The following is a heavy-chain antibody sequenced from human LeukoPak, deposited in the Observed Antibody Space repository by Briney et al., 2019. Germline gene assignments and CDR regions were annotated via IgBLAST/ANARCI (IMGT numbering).Heavy chain of an antibody. D-gene: IGHD3-22*01. CDR1: GGTFSSYA. CDR3: ARRLETYYYDSSGYSWFDP. CDR2: IIPIFGTA. V-gene: IGHV1-69*13. J-gene: IGHJ5*02. Sequence: SVKVSCKASGGTFSSYAISWVRQAPGQGLEWMGGIIPIFGTANYAQKFQGRVTITADESTSTAYMELSSLRSEDTAVYYCARRLETYYYDSSGYSWFDPWGQGTLVTVSA.